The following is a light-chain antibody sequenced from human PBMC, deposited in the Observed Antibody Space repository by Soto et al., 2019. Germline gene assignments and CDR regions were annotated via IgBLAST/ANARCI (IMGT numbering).Light chain of an antibody. J-gene: IGKJ1*01. CDR3: QQYNNWPPWT. CDR1: QSVGNN. Sequence: EIVLTQSPAALSVSPGERVTLSCRASQSVGNNLAWYQQRPGQGPRLLIYAASDRATDIPVRFSGSGSGTELTLTISSMQSEDFAVYYCQQYNNWPPWTFGRGTKVEI. CDR2: AAS. V-gene: IGKV3-15*01.